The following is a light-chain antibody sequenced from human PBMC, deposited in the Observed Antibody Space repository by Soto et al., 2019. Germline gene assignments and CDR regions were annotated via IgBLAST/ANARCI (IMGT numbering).Light chain of an antibody. Sequence: ENVLTQSPGTLSLSPGERATLSCRASQSVSSSYLTWYQQKPGQAPSLLIYGASSRATDIPDGFSGSWSGTDFTLTISRLEPDDFAVYYCQQYDSSPVTFGQGTKLEIK. CDR3: QQYDSSPVT. J-gene: IGKJ2*01. CDR1: QSVSSSY. V-gene: IGKV3-20*01. CDR2: GAS.